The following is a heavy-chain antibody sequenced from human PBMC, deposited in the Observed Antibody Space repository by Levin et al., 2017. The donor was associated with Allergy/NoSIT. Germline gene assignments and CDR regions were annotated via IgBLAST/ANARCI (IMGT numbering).Heavy chain of an antibody. J-gene: IGHJ4*02. D-gene: IGHD1-26*01. CDR1: GGSVSTGEYY. CDR2: IYYTGNT. CDR3: AREIRGRKDQSVNF. V-gene: IGHV4-30-4*01. Sequence: MTSETLSLTCTVSGGSVSTGEYYWSWIRQTPGNGLEWIGYIYYTGNTYYNPSLKSRLTISIDTSKNHFSLNLTSVTAADTAVYYCAREIRGRKDQSVNFWGQGTLVTVSS.